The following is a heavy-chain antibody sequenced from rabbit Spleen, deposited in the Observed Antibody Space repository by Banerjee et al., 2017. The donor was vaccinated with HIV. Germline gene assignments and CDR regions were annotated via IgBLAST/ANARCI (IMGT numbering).Heavy chain of an antibody. D-gene: IGHD7-1*01. V-gene: IGHV1S40*01. CDR2: IAGSSSGFT. CDR3: ARDLVTAIGWNFAL. CDR1: GLSFSDRDV. Sequence: QSLEESGGDLVQPEGSLTLTCKASGLSFSDRDVMCWVRQAPGKGLEWIACIAGSSSGFTYSATWAKGRFTCSKTSSTTVTLQMTSLTVADTATYFCARDLVTAIGWNFALWGPGTLVTVS. J-gene: IGHJ4*01.